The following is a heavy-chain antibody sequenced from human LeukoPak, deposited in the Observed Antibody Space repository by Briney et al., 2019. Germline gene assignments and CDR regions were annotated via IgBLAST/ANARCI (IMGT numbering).Heavy chain of an antibody. CDR2: ISPNNGDT. D-gene: IGHD5-12*01. Sequence: ASVKVSCKASGYTFTVYYMHWVRQAPGQGREWMGWISPNNGDTKYARKFQGRVTMTRDTSISTVYMELSRLKSNDTAVYYCARRPPGYSGYYLDYWGQGTLVTVSS. V-gene: IGHV1-2*02. J-gene: IGHJ4*02. CDR3: ARRPPGYSGYYLDY. CDR1: GYTFTVYY.